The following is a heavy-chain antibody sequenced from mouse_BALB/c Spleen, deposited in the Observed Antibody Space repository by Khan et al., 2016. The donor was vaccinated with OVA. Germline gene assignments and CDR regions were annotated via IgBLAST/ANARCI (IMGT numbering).Heavy chain of an antibody. V-gene: IGHV1S137*01. J-gene: IGHJ3*01. CDR1: GYTFTDFT. D-gene: IGHD1-1*02. CDR3: IRGWGGDRFDY. CDR2: ISTYYGDA. Sequence: QVQLKQSGAELVRPGVSVKISCKGSGYTFTDFTLHWVKQSHALSLEWIGVISTYYGDATYNQRFKDKATMTVDKSSSTAYMELASLTSEDSAIYYCIRGWGGDRFDYGGQGTLVTVAA.